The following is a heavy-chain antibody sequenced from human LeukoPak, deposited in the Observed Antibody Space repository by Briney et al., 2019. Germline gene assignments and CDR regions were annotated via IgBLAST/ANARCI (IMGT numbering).Heavy chain of an antibody. CDR3: ASARLSDTAMVIHYYYYMDV. J-gene: IGHJ6*03. D-gene: IGHD5-18*01. CDR1: GYTFTGYY. CDR2: INPNSGGT. V-gene: IGHV1-2*02. Sequence: ASVKVSCKASGYTFTGYYMHWVRQAPGQGLEWMGWINPNSGGTNYAQKFQGRVTMTRDTSISTAYMELSRLRSDDTAVYYCASARLSDTAMVIHYYYYMDVWGKGTTVTISS.